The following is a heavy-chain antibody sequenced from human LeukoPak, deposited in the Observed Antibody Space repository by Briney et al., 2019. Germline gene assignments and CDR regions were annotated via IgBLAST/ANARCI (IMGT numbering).Heavy chain of an antibody. V-gene: IGHV3-33*06. J-gene: IGHJ6*03. CDR1: GFTLSSYG. CDR2: IWYDGSNK. Sequence: GGALRLSCAASGFTLSSYGMHWVRQAPGKGLEWVAVIWYDGSNKYYADSVKGRFTISRDNSKNTLYLQMNSLRAEDTAVYYCAKGSDYYYYMDVWGKGTTVTVSS. CDR3: AKGSDYYYYMDV.